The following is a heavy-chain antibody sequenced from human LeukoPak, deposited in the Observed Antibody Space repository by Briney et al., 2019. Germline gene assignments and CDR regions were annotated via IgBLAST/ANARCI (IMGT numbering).Heavy chain of an antibody. CDR3: ARDQGYSGSYYWYFDY. Sequence: NASETLSLTCIVSGGSISSSSYFWGWIRQPPGEGLEWIGSIYYSGSTYYNPSLKSRVTISVDTSKNQFSLKLNSVTAADTAVYYCARDQGYSGSYYWYFDYWGQGTLVTVSS. J-gene: IGHJ4*02. D-gene: IGHD1-26*01. V-gene: IGHV4-39*07. CDR2: IYYSGST. CDR1: GGSISSSSYF.